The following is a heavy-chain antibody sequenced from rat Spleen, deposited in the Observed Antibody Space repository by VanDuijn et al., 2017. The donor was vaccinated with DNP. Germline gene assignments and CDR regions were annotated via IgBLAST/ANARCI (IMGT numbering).Heavy chain of an antibody. J-gene: IGHJ4*01. D-gene: IGHD4-3*01. CDR3: ARDLIIRDTTSAMDV. Sequence: EVQLVESGGGLVQPGRSMKLSCAASGFTFSSFPMAWVRQAPTKGLEWVASISTGGGNTYYRDSVKGRFTISRDNAKNTQYLQMDSLRSEDTATYYCARDLIIRDTTSAMDVWGQGTSVTVSS. V-gene: IGHV5-46*01. CDR1: GFTFSSFP. CDR2: ISTGGGNT.